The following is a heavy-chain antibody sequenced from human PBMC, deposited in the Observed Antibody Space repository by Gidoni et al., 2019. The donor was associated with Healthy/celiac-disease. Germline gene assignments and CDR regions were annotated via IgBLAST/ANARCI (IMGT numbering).Heavy chain of an antibody. CDR1: GYSISSGYY. J-gene: IGHJ4*02. V-gene: IGHV4-38-2*02. CDR3: ARDPSTHYDYVWGSKEGPFDY. D-gene: IGHD3-16*01. Sequence: QVQLQESGPGLVKPSETLSLTCTVSGYSISSGYYWGWIRQPPGKGLEWIGSIYHSGSTYYNPSLKSRVTISVDTSKNQFSLKLSSVTAADTAVYYCARDPSTHYDYVWGSKEGPFDYWGQGTLVTVSS. CDR2: IYHSGST.